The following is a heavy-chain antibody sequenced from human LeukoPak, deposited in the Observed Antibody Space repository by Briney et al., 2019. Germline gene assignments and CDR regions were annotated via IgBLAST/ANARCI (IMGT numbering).Heavy chain of an antibody. D-gene: IGHD2-2*01. CDR1: GGSISSGGYS. J-gene: IGHJ4*02. CDR3: ARGSYCSSTSCYWDY. Sequence: SQTLSLTCAVSGGSISSGGYSWGWIRQPPGKGLEWIGYIYHSGSTYYNPSLKSRVTISVDRSKNQFSLKLSSVTAADTAVYYCARGSYCSSTSCYWDYWGQGTLVTVSS. CDR2: IYHSGST. V-gene: IGHV4-30-2*01.